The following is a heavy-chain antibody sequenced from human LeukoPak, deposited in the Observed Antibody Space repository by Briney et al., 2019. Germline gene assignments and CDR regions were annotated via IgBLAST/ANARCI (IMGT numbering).Heavy chain of an antibody. CDR1: GFTFSSYS. J-gene: IGHJ6*03. CDR3: AREDYGDYTYYHYYMDV. CDR2: ISSSSSTI. Sequence: GGSLRLSCAASGFTFSSYSMNWVRQAPGRGLEWVSYISSSSSTIYYADSVKGRFTISRDNAKNSLYLQMNSLRAEDTAVYYCAREDYGDYTYYHYYMDVWGKGTTVTVSS. D-gene: IGHD4-17*01. V-gene: IGHV3-48*01.